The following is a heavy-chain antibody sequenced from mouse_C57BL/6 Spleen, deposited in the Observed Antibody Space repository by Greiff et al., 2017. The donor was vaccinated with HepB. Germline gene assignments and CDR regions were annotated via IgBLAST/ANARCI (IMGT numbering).Heavy chain of an antibody. D-gene: IGHD2-4*01. CDR1: GFTFSSYG. Sequence: EVKLVESGGDLVKPGGSLKLSCAASGFTFSSYGMSWVRQTPDKRLEWVATISSGGSYTYYPDSVKGRFTISRDNAKNTLYLQMSSLKSEDTAMYYCARRGDYDGGLYAMDYWGQGTSVTVSS. V-gene: IGHV5-6*02. J-gene: IGHJ4*01. CDR2: ISSGGSYT. CDR3: ARRGDYDGGLYAMDY.